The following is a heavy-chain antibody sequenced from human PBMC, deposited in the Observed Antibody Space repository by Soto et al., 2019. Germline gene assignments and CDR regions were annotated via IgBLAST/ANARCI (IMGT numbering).Heavy chain of an antibody. J-gene: IGHJ5*02. Sequence: ASVKVSCKASGYTFTSYDINWVRQATGQGLEWMGWMNPNSGKTGYAQKFQGRVTMTRNTSIRTAYMELSSLRSEDTAVYYCARIAARPWDWFDPWGQGTLVTVSS. CDR2: MNPNSGKT. V-gene: IGHV1-8*01. CDR3: ARIAARPWDWFDP. CDR1: GYTFTSYD. D-gene: IGHD6-6*01.